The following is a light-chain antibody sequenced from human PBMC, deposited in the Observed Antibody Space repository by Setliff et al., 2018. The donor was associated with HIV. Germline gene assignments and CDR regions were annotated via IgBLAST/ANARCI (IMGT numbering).Light chain of an antibody. CDR1: SSDVGDYDF. J-gene: IGLJ1*01. CDR2: EVS. Sequence: QSALTQPASVSGSPGQSITISCTGTSSDVGDYDFVSWFQQHPGKAPKLMIYEVSNRPPGVSNRFSGSKSGNTASLTISGLQAEDEADYYCNSYTGSSTGYVFGTGTKVTVL. CDR3: NSYTGSSTGYV. V-gene: IGLV2-14*01.